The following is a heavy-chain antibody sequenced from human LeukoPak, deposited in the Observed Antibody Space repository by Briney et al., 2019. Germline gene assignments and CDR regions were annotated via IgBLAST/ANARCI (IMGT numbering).Heavy chain of an antibody. J-gene: IGHJ4*02. CDR1: XFTFNRYL. V-gene: IGHV3-7*04. CDR3: TRDALFGSGRTHLDF. Sequence: GGSLRLSCAASXFTFNRYLMSWVRQAPGKGLEWVPNIKHDGSEAHYVDSVKGRFTISRDNAKNSLSLQMNSLNVDDTGVYFCTRDALFGSGRTHLDFWSQGTLVSVSS. CDR2: IKHDGSEA. D-gene: IGHD3-10*01.